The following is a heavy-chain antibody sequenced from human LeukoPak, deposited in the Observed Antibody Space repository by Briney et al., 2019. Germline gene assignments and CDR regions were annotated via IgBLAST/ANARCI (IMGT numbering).Heavy chain of an antibody. D-gene: IGHD6-13*01. CDR1: GFPFSSYW. Sequence: GGSLRLSCVASGFPFSSYWMHWVRQAPGKGLVWVARINPGGSSITYADSVKGRFTISRDNAKNTLYLQMDSLRAEDTCVYYCARSSQADDYWGQGTLVTVSS. CDR2: INPGGSSI. V-gene: IGHV3-74*01. CDR3: ARSSQADDY. J-gene: IGHJ4*02.